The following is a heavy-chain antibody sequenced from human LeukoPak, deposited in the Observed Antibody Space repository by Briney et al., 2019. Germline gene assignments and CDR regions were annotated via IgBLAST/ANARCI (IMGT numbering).Heavy chain of an antibody. CDR2: ISGSGGTT. Sequence: PGGSLRLSCAASGFTFSTNAMNWVRQAPGKGLEWVSSISGSGGTTYYADSVQGRFTISRDNSKNTLYLQMNSLRAEDTASYYCAKHRASGMWSDFDYWGQGTLVTVSS. CDR3: AKHRASGMWSDFDY. CDR1: GFTFSTNA. J-gene: IGHJ4*02. V-gene: IGHV3-23*01. D-gene: IGHD3-10*01.